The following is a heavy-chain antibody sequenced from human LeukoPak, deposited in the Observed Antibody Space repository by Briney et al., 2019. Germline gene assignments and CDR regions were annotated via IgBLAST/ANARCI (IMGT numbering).Heavy chain of an antibody. Sequence: GESLKISCKGSGYSFTSYWIGWGSQMPGKSLEWMGIIYPGDSDTRYSPSFQGQVTISADKSNSNAYLQWSSLKASDTAMYYCARGVVPAAWSLWGQGTLVTVSS. CDR2: IYPGDSDT. D-gene: IGHD2-2*01. CDR1: GYSFTSYW. J-gene: IGHJ4*02. V-gene: IGHV5-51*01. CDR3: ARGVVPAAWSL.